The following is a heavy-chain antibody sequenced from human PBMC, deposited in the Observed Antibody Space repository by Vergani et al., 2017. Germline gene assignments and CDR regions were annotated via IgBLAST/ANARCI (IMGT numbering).Heavy chain of an antibody. V-gene: IGHV3-15*01. CDR2: IKSKTDGGTT. CDR3: AREVTRELDSHDAFDI. Sequence: EVQLVESGGGLVKPGGSLRLSCAASGFTFSNAWMSWVRQAPGKGLEWVGRIKSKTDGGTTDYAAPVKGRFTISRDNAKNSLYLQMNSLRAEDTAVYYCAREVTRELDSHDAFDIWGQGTMVTVSS. CDR1: GFTFSNAW. D-gene: IGHD1-26*01. J-gene: IGHJ3*02.